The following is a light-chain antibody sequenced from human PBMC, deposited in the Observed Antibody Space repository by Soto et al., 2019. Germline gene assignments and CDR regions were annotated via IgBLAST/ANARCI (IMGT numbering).Light chain of an antibody. CDR1: QSVSTN. Sequence: EIVMTQSPATLSVSPGERATLSCRASQSVSTNLVWYQQKPGQAPRLLIYSASTRAAGIPARFSASGSGTEFTLSLNSLQPDDFATYYCQQYNTYPYSFGQGTKVDIK. J-gene: IGKJ2*01. CDR3: QQYNTYPYS. CDR2: SAS. V-gene: IGKV3-15*01.